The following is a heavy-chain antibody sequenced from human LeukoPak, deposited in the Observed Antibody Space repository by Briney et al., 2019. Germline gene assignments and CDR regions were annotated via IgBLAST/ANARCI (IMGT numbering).Heavy chain of an antibody. CDR1: GVTFSSDA. CDR2: ISCRGGST. D-gene: IGHD3-3*01. CDR3: ATDWVRYHFWSGPSTSDY. J-gene: IGHJ4*02. V-gene: IGHV3-23*01. Sequence: PGGSLRLSCAASGVTFSSDAMSCGRQAPGKGLEWGSAISCRGGSTYYADSVKGGFTISRDNSKNTLYLKMNSLRAEHTAVYYCATDWVRYHFWSGPSTSDYWGQGTLVTVSS.